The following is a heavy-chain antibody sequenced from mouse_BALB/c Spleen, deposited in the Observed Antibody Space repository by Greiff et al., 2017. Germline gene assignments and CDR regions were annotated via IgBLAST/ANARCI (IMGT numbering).Heavy chain of an antibody. CDR2: ISSGSSTI. J-gene: IGHJ3*01. D-gene: IGHD1-1*01. V-gene: IGHV5-17*02. Sequence: DVKLVESGGGLVQPGGSRKLSCAASGFTFSSFGMHWVRQAPEKGLEWVAYISSGSSTIYYADTVKGRFTISRDNPKNTLFLQMTSLRSEDTAMYYCARSRITTGTGFAYWGQGTLVTVSA. CDR1: GFTFSSFG. CDR3: ARSRITTGTGFAY.